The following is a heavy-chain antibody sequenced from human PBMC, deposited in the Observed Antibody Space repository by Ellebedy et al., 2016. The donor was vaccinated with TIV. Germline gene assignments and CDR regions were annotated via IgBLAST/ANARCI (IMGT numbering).Heavy chain of an antibody. CDR3: ARGWDGWDPSNRDGFDI. D-gene: IGHD1-14*01. Sequence: GESLKISCAASGFTFSTYWMTWVRQAPGQGLEWVANIKQDESKKYYVDSVKGRFSVSRDNAKNSLYLQMNSLRAEDTAVYYCARGWDGWDPSNRDGFDIWGRGTMVTVSS. CDR2: IKQDESKK. V-gene: IGHV3-7*03. CDR1: GFTFSTYW. J-gene: IGHJ3*02.